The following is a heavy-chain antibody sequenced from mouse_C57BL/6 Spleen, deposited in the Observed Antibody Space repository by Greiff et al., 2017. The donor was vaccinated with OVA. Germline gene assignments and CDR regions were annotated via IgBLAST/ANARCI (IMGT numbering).Heavy chain of an antibody. D-gene: IGHD2-9*01. V-gene: IGHV1-61*01. J-gene: IGHJ2*01. Sequence: QVQLQQPGAELVRPGSSVKLSCKASGYTFTSYWMDWVKQRPGQGLEWIGNIYPSDSETHYNQKFKDKATLTVDKSSSTAYMQLSSLTSEDSAVYYCARSCYGYDEATLCYWGQGTTLTVSS. CDR2: IYPSDSET. CDR1: GYTFTSYW. CDR3: ARSCYGYDEATLCY.